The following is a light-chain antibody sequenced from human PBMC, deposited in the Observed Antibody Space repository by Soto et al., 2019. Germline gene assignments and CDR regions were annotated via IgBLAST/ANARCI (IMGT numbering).Light chain of an antibody. CDR1: QSISSY. J-gene: IGKJ1*01. CDR2: DAS. V-gene: IGKV1-39*01. CDR3: QQSYSTPWT. Sequence: DIQMTQSPSSLSASVGDRVTITCRASQSISSYLNWYQQKPGKAPKLLIYDASSLESGVPSRFSGSGSGTEFTFTISSLQPEDFATYYCQQSYSTPWTFGQGTKVDIK.